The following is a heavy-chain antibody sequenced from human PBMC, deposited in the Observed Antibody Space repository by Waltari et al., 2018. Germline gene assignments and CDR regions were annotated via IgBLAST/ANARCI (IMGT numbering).Heavy chain of an antibody. D-gene: IGHD2-21*01. V-gene: IGHV1-69*13. CDR3: ARDRHFSDGGAYYESGL. CDR2: IKPGLGTT. CDR1: GGTFGSYS. J-gene: IGHJ2*01. Sequence: QVQLVQSGSEVKKPGSSVKVSCKASGGTFGSYSVSWVRQAPGQGLEWGGGIKPGLGTTSYAQKFQDRVTLIADDSSSTVYMELSSLKSDDTAVYYCARDRHFSDGGAYYESGLWGRGTLVTVSS.